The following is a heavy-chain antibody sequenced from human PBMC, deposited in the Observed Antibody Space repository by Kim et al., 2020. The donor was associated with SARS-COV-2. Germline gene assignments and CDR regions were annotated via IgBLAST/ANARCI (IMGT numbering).Heavy chain of an antibody. Sequence: SETLSLTCTVSGGSISGYYWSWIRQAPGKGLEWIGEINSSGSANYNPTFKSRVTMSVDTSKNQFSLNLNSVTAADTAVYYCARVGSERSRPHSFDYWGQGTLVTVSS. CDR2: INSSGSA. CDR3: ARVGSERSRPHSFDY. CDR1: GGSISGYY. J-gene: IGHJ4*02. V-gene: IGHV4-34*01. D-gene: IGHD3-10*01.